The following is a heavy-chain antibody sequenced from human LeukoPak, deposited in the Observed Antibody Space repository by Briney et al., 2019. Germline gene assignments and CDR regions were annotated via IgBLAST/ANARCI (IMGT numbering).Heavy chain of an antibody. CDR3: VKRRETVRGAFDY. D-gene: IGHD3-10*02. CDR1: GFTFSTYD. Sequence: GSLILSCAASGFTFSTYDMMWVRQTPDSGLEWVSIISGSGGTTYYADSVKGRFTISRDNSRNTLYLEMNSLRADDTAVYYCVKRRETVRGAFDYWGQGTLVTVSS. CDR2: ISGSGGTT. V-gene: IGHV3-23*01. J-gene: IGHJ4*02.